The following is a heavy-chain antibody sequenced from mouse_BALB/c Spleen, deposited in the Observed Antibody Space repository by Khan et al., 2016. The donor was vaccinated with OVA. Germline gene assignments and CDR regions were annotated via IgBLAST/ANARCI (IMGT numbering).Heavy chain of an antibody. CDR2: TNPTNGRT. V-gene: IGHV1S81*02. CDR1: GYTFTSYW. Sequence: QVQLQQPGAELVKAGASVKMSCKASGYTFTSYWMHWVKQRLGQGLEWFAETNPTNGRTYYNEKFKSKATLTVDKSSSTAYMLLSGPKFEDSAVFYFARVKKVVATDFDFWGQGTTRTVSS. D-gene: IGHD1-1*01. J-gene: IGHJ2*01. CDR3: ARVKKVVATDFDF.